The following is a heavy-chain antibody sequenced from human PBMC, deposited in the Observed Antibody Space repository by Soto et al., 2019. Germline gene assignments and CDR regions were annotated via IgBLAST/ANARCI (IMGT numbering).Heavy chain of an antibody. CDR2: IYHSGST. V-gene: IGHV4-30-2*01. CDR1: GGSISSGGYS. J-gene: IGHJ4*02. Sequence: QLQLQESGSGLVKPSQTLSLTCAVSGGSISSGGYSWSWIRQPPGKGLELIGYIYHSGSTYYNPSLTSGLTISVDRSKNQFSLKPSSVTAADTAVYYCARASTTVTTLDYWGQGTLVTVSS. D-gene: IGHD4-17*01. CDR3: ARASTTVTTLDY.